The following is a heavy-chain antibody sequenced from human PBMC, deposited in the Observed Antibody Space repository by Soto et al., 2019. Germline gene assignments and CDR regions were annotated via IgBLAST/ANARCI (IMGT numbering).Heavy chain of an antibody. Sequence: EVQLVESGGGLVQPGGSLRLSCAASGFTVSSNYMSWVRQAPGKGLEWVSVIYSGGSTYYADSVKGRFTISRHNSKNTLYLQMNSLRAEATAVYYCARGDCSSTSCYHYGMDVWGQGTTVTVSS. CDR2: IYSGGST. V-gene: IGHV3-53*04. CDR3: ARGDCSSTSCYHYGMDV. CDR1: GFTVSSNY. D-gene: IGHD2-2*01. J-gene: IGHJ6*02.